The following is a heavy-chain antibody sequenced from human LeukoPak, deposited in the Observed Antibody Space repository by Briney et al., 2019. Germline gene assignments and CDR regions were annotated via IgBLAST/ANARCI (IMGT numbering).Heavy chain of an antibody. CDR3: ARDTQTTVTTHSDY. V-gene: IGHV3-21*01. D-gene: IGHD4-17*01. CDR1: EFTFSDYS. Sequence: GGSPRLSCAASEFTFSDYSMNWVRQAPGKGLEWVASISSSSRYIYYADSVKGRFTISRDNAKNSLYLQMNSLRAEDTAVYYCARDTQTTVTTHSDYWGQGTLVTVSS. J-gene: IGHJ4*02. CDR2: ISSSSRYI.